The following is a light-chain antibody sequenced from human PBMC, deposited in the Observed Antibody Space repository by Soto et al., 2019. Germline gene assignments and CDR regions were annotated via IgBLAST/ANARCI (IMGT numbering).Light chain of an antibody. CDR3: GTWYSSLSAVV. V-gene: IGLV1-51*01. J-gene: IGLJ2*01. CDR2: DNN. Sequence: QSALTQPPSVSAAPGQKVTISCAGSSSNIGNNYVSWYQQLPGTAPKLLIYDNNKRPPGIPDRFSGSKSGTSATLGITGLQTGDEADYYCGTWYSSLSAVVFGGGTKLTVL. CDR1: SSNIGNNY.